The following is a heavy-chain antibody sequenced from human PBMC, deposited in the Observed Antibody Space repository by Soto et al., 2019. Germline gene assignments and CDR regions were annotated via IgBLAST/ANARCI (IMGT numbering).Heavy chain of an antibody. D-gene: IGHD6-13*01. CDR1: GRTFSSYA. CDR2: LLPLFGTA. Sequence: SVQVSCNASGRTFSSYATSWVRQAPGHGHEWMGRLLPLFGTANYAQKSQGRVTITADKSPSTAYMELSSLSSEDTAVYYCARDKDRAAAGILYNWFEPWGQGTLVT. V-gene: IGHV1-69*06. J-gene: IGHJ5*02. CDR3: ARDKDRAAAGILYNWFEP.